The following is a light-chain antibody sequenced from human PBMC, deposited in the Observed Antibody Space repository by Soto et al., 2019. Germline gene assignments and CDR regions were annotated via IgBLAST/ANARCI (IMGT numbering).Light chain of an antibody. Sequence: QLVLTQPPSLSGTPGQRVTISCSGSNSNIGRYSVNWYQHFPGTAPKILIYSDDERPSGVPDRSSGSKSGTSASLAISGLQSEDEAEYYCAAWDDNLNGPLFGGGTKLTVL. V-gene: IGLV1-44*01. CDR1: NSNIGRYS. CDR3: AAWDDNLNGPL. J-gene: IGLJ3*02. CDR2: SDD.